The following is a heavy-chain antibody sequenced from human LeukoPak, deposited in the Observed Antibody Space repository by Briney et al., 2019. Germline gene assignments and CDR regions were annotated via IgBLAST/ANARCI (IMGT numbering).Heavy chain of an antibody. Sequence: GGSLRLSCAASGFSFSTYAMHWVRQAPGKGLEWVALIWYDGINKYYADSVKGRFTISRDNSKNTLFLQVNSLRAEDTAVYYCARDSSSAFDYWGQGTLVTVSS. D-gene: IGHD6-6*01. CDR3: ARDSSSAFDY. J-gene: IGHJ4*02. CDR1: GFSFSTYA. CDR2: IWYDGINK. V-gene: IGHV3-33*01.